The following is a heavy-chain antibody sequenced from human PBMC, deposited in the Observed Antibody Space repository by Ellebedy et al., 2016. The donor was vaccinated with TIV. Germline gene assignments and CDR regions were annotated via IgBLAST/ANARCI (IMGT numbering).Heavy chain of an antibody. D-gene: IGHD2-2*01. CDR1: GFTFSSYA. CDR3: ARDLKYQLLNYYYYMDV. CDR2: ISGSGGST. J-gene: IGHJ6*03. Sequence: GGSLRLXXAASGFTFSSYAMSWVRQAPGKGLEWVSAISGSGGSTYYADSVKGRFTISRDNAKNSLYLQMNSLRAEDTAVYYCARDLKYQLLNYYYYMDVWGKGTTVTVSS. V-gene: IGHV3-23*01.